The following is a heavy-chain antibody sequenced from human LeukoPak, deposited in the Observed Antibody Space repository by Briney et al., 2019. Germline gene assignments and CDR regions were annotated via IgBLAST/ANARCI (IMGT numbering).Heavy chain of an antibody. Sequence: GGSLRLSCAASGFTFSSYAMSWVRQAPGKGLEWVSAISGSGGSTYYADSVKGRFTISRDNSENTLYLQMNSLRAEDTAVYYCAKATRWELLKYYFDYWGQGTLVTVSS. CDR3: AKATRWELLKYYFDY. J-gene: IGHJ4*02. CDR1: GFTFSSYA. D-gene: IGHD1-26*01. V-gene: IGHV3-23*01. CDR2: ISGSGGST.